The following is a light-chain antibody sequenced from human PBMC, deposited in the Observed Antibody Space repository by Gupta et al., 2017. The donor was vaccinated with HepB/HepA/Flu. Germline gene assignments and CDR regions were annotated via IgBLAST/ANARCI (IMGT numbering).Light chain of an antibody. CDR1: SSNVGRDN. CDR2: NDD. Sequence: QPVLTQPPSASGTPGQRVAISCSGSSSNVGRDNVYWYRQLPGTAPKLPIYNDDRRPSGVPDRFSGSKSGTSASLAISGRRSEDEADYYCAAWDNSLSAYVFGTGTWVTVL. J-gene: IGLJ1*01. V-gene: IGLV1-47*02. CDR3: AAWDNSLSAYV.